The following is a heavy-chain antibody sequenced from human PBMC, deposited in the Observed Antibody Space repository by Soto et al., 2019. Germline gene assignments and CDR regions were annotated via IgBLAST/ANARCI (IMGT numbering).Heavy chain of an antibody. CDR2: IIPIFGTA. CDR1: GGTFSSYA. V-gene: IGHV1-69*12. D-gene: IGHD2-15*01. CDR3: ARDRCSGGSCYPYYFDY. Sequence: QVQLVQSGAEVKKPGSSVKVSCKASGGTFSSYAISWVRQAPGQGLEWMGGIIPIFGTANYAQKFQGRVTITADESTSTAYMELSSLRSEDTAVYYCARDRCSGGSCYPYYFDYWGQGTLVTVSS. J-gene: IGHJ4*02.